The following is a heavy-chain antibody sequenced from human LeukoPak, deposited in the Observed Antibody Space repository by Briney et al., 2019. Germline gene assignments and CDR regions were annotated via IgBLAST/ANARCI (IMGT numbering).Heavy chain of an antibody. Sequence: GGSLRLSCAGSGFTFDDYGMSWVRQAPGKGLEWVSGINWNGGSTGYADSVKGRFTISRDNAKNSLYLQMNSLRAEDTALYYCARRGIAVANDYWGQGTLVTVPS. D-gene: IGHD6-19*01. CDR2: INWNGGST. V-gene: IGHV3-20*04. J-gene: IGHJ4*02. CDR1: GFTFDDYG. CDR3: ARRGIAVANDY.